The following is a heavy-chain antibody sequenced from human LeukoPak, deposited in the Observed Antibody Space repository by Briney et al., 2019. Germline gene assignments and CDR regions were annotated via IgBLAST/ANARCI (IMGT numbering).Heavy chain of an antibody. Sequence: PSETLSLTCGVYGGSFSGYYWSWIRQPPGKGLEWIGEINHSGSTNYNPSPKSRVTISVDTSKKQFSLKLSSVTAADTAVYYCARGGSGSPGAYFDYWGQGTLVTVSS. CDR1: GGSFSGYY. D-gene: IGHD3-10*01. V-gene: IGHV4-34*01. J-gene: IGHJ4*02. CDR2: INHSGST. CDR3: ARGGSGSPGAYFDY.